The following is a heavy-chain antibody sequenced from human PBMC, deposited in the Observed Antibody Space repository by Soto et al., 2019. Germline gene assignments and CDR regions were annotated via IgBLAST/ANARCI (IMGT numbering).Heavy chain of an antibody. J-gene: IGHJ6*02. CDR1: GGSISSSSYY. Sequence: SETLSLTCTVSGGSISSSSYYWGWIRQPPGKGLEWIGSIYYSGSTYYNPSLKSRVTISVDTSKNQFSLKLSSVTAADTAVYYCARIPGAFSGSHLYYYYYGMDVWGQGTTVTVSS. CDR3: ARIPGAFSGSHLYYYYYGMDV. CDR2: IYYSGST. D-gene: IGHD1-26*01. V-gene: IGHV4-39*01.